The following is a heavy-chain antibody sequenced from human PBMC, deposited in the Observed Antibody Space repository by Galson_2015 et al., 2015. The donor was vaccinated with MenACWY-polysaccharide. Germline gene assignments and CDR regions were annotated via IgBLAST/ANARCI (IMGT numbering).Heavy chain of an antibody. V-gene: IGHV4-31*03. Sequence: TLSLTCTVSGDSITSGGYFWSWLRQHPGKGLEWIASISYAEGTYYNPSLKSRVTISADTPNNQFSLKLSSVTAADTAVYYCARGGRAVSNRNWFDPWGQGTLVTVSS. CDR2: ISYAEGT. J-gene: IGHJ5*02. D-gene: IGHD3-16*01. CDR3: ARGGRAVSNRNWFDP. CDR1: GDSITSGGYF.